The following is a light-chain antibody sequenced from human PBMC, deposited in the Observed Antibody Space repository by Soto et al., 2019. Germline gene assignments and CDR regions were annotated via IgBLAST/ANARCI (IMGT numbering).Light chain of an antibody. V-gene: IGLV2-14*01. CDR3: SSYTSRSTLL. J-gene: IGLJ2*01. Sequence: QSVLTKPVSVSGSPGQSSTISCTGTSSDVGGYKYVSWYKQHPGKATKLMIYDVSNRPSGVSNRFSGSKSGNTASLSISGRRGQEEAEYYCSSYTSRSTLLFGRGSQRNAL. CDR2: DVS. CDR1: SSDVGGYKY.